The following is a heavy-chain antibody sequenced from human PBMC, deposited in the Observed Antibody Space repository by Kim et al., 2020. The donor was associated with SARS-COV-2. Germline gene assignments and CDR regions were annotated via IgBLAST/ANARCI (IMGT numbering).Heavy chain of an antibody. J-gene: IGHJ4*02. V-gene: IGHV3-11*05. CDR3: ARDGPGAVTGYYLDY. CDR1: GFTFSDYY. Sequence: GSLRLSCAASGFTFSDYYMTWIRQAPGRGLEWVSYITTSGTYTNYAGSVKGRFTISRDDAKNSLYLQMDSLRAEDTAVYYCARDGPGAVTGYYLDYWGQ. CDR2: ITTSGTYT. D-gene: IGHD3-9*01.